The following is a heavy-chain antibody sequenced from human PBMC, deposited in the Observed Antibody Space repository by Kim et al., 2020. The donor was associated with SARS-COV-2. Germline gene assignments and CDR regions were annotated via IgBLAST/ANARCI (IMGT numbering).Heavy chain of an antibody. J-gene: IGHJ6*02. D-gene: IGHD6-13*01. V-gene: IGHV1-2*06. CDR3: ASLEIAAAGSETNNVDV. CDR1: GYTFTGYY. CDR2: INPNSGGT. Sequence: ATVKVSCKASGYTFTGYYMHWVRQAPGQGLEWMGRINPNSGGTNYAQKFQGRVTMTRDTSISTAYMELSRLRSDDTAVYYCASLEIAAAGSETNNVDVWGQGTTVTVSS.